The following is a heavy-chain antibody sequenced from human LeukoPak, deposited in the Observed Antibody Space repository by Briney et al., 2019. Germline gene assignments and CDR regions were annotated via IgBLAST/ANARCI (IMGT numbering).Heavy chain of an antibody. Sequence: GGTLRLSCAASGFTFSSDGMRSGRQSPGKGLEWVLAISGSGGSTYYAHSVKGRFTISRDNSKNTLYLQMKSLRAEDTAISYCATYRQVLLPFESWGQGTLVTVSS. CDR2: ISGSGGST. CDR1: GFTFSSDG. CDR3: ATYRQVLLPFES. J-gene: IGHJ4*02. V-gene: IGHV3-23*01. D-gene: IGHD2-8*02.